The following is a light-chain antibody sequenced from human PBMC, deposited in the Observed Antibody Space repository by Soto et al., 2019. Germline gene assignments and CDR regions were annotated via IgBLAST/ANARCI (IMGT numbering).Light chain of an antibody. CDR3: QQYNNWPRT. CDR1: QLFSSN. V-gene: IGKV3-15*01. Sequence: EIVIVPYTATLSVSPGESVTLSCRASQLFSSNLAWYQHKPGQAPRLLIYGVSTRDTGVPDRFSGSASGTEFTLTISSLQSEDFAVYYCQQYNNWPRTFGQGTRLEIK. CDR2: GVS. J-gene: IGKJ5*01.